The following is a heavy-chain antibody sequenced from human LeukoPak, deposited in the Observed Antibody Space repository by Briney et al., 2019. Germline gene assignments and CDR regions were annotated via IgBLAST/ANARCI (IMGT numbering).Heavy chain of an antibody. Sequence: SETLSLTCTVSGGSMSPYYWSWFRQPPGKRLEWIGYIYYNGSINYNPSLKSRVSISIDTSKNQFSLKLSSVTAADTAVYYCAQNGQSGFSFDPWGQGTLVTVSS. V-gene: IGHV4-59*12. CDR2: IYYNGSI. D-gene: IGHD2-8*01. CDR1: GGSMSPYY. J-gene: IGHJ5*02. CDR3: AQNGQSGFSFDP.